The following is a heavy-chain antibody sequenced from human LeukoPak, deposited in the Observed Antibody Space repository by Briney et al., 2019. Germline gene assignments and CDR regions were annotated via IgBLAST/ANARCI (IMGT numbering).Heavy chain of an antibody. CDR2: ISYDGSNK. Sequence: GRSLRLSCAASGFTFSSYAMHWVRQAPGKGLEWVAVISYDGSNKYYADSVKGRFTISRDNSKNTLYLQMNSLRAEDTAVYYCARDQVTTVTTDAFDIWGQGTMVTVSS. D-gene: IGHD4-17*01. J-gene: IGHJ3*02. CDR3: ARDQVTTVTTDAFDI. CDR1: GFTFSSYA. V-gene: IGHV3-30-3*01.